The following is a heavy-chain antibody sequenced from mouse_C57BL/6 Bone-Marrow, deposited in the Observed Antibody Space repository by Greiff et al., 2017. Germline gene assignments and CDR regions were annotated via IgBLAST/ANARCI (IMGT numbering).Heavy chain of an antibody. CDR2: ISDGGSYT. CDR3: ARERVVWFAY. Sequence: EVQLVESGAGLVKPGASLKLSCAASGYAFSSYAMTWVRQTPGKRLEWVANISDGGSYTYYPDNVKGRFTISRDNANNNLYLQMSHLKSEDTALYYGARERVVWFAYWGQGSLGTVSA. CDR1: GYAFSSYA. J-gene: IGHJ3*01. D-gene: IGHD1-1*01. V-gene: IGHV5-4*01.